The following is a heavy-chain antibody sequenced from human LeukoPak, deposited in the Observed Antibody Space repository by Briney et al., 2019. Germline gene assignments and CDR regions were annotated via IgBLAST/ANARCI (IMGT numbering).Heavy chain of an antibody. J-gene: IGHJ4*02. CDR1: GFTFDDYA. D-gene: IGHD6-19*01. V-gene: IGHV3-9*01. CDR3: AKDGYSSGWYWAYFDY. Sequence: PGRSLGLSCAASGFTFDDYAMHWVRQAPGKGLEWVSGISWNSGSIGYADSVKGRFTISRDNAKNSLYLQMNSLRAEDTALYYCAKDGYSSGWYWAYFDYWGQGTLVTVSS. CDR2: ISWNSGSI.